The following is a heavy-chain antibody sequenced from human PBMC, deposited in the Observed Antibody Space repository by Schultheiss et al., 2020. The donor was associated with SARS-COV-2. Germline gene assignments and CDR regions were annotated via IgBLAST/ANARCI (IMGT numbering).Heavy chain of an antibody. CDR2: INHSGST. CDR3: AREGDYCSSTSCSHYYYYYMDV. Sequence: SETLSLTCAVYGGSFSGYYWSWIRQPPGKGLEWIGEINHSGSTNYNPSLKSLVTISVDTSKNQFSLKLSSVTAADTAVYYCAREGDYCSSTSCSHYYYYYMDVWGKGTTVTVSS. J-gene: IGHJ6*03. CDR1: GGSFSGYY. V-gene: IGHV4-34*09. D-gene: IGHD2-2*01.